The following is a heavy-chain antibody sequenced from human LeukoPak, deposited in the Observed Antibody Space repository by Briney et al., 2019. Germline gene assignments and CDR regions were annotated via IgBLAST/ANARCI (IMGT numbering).Heavy chain of an antibody. CDR1: GGSISSSNW. D-gene: IGHD6-19*01. CDR3: ARDNSSGFPFDAFDI. V-gene: IGHV4-4*02. J-gene: IGHJ3*02. CDR2: IYHSGST. Sequence: SGTLSLTCAVSGGSISSSNWWSWVRQPPGKGLEWTGEIYHSGSTNYNPSLKSRVTISVDKSKNQFSLKLSSVTAADTAVYYCARDNSSGFPFDAFDIWGQGTMDTVSS.